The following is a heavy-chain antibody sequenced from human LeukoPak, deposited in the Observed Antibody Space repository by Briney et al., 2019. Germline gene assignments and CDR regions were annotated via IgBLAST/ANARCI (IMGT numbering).Heavy chain of an antibody. J-gene: IGHJ3*02. CDR2: ISAYNGNT. CDR3: AREVYCSSTSCYKTSDAFDI. D-gene: IGHD2-2*02. CDR1: GYTFTSYG. Sequence: ASVKVSCKASGYTFTSYGISWVRQAPGQGLEWMGWISAYNGNTNYAQKLQGRVTVTTDTSTSTAYMELRSLRSDDTAVYYCAREVYCSSTSCYKTSDAFDIWGQGTMVTVSS. V-gene: IGHV1-18*01.